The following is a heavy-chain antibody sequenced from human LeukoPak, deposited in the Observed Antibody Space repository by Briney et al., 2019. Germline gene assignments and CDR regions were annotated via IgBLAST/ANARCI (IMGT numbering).Heavy chain of an antibody. Sequence: SETLPLTCTVSGGSISSGGYYWSWIRQHPGKGLEWIGYIYYSGSTYYNPSLKSRVTISVDTSKNQFSLKLSSVTAADTAVYYCARVGADGSGFLFDYWGQGTLVTVSS. CDR3: ARVGADGSGFLFDY. J-gene: IGHJ4*02. D-gene: IGHD3-10*01. V-gene: IGHV4-31*03. CDR2: IYYSGST. CDR1: GGSISSGGYY.